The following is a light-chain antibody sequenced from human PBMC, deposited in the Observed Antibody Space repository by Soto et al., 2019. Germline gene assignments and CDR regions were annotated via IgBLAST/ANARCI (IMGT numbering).Light chain of an antibody. CDR3: AAWDDSLSGRVV. V-gene: IGLV1-47*01. CDR2: RNN. Sequence: QPVLTQPPSASGTPGQRVTISCSGSSSNIGSNYVYWYQQLPGTAPKLLIYRNNQRPSGVTDRFSGSKSGTSASLAISGLRSEDEADYYCAAWDDSLSGRVVFGGGTKLTVL. CDR1: SSNIGSNY. J-gene: IGLJ2*01.